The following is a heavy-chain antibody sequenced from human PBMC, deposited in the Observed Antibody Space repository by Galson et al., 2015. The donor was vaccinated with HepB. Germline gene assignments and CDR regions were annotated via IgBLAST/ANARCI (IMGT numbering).Heavy chain of an antibody. CDR2: TYYRSKWYN. Sequence: CAISGDSVSSNSAAWNWIRQSPSRGLEWLGRTYYRSKWYNDYAVSVKSRITINPDTSKNQFSLQLNSVTPEDTAVYYCARGGDFWSGYHQDPARLDYWGQGTLVTVSS. D-gene: IGHD3-3*01. J-gene: IGHJ4*02. V-gene: IGHV6-1*01. CDR3: ARGGDFWSGYHQDPARLDY. CDR1: GDSVSSNSAA.